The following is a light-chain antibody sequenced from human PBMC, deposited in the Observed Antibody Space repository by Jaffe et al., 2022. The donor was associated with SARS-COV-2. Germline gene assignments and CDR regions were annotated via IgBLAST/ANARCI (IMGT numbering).Light chain of an antibody. CDR3: QVWDYRSDHLV. CDR1: NIGDKS. Sequence: SYVLTQPPSVSVAPGQTAKISCGGDNIGDKSVHWYRQRAGQPPVLVVYDDSDRPSGIPERISGSTSGNTATLTLTRVEAGDEADYYCQVWDYRSDHLVFGGGTKLTVL. J-gene: IGLJ2*01. V-gene: IGLV3-21*02. CDR2: DDS.